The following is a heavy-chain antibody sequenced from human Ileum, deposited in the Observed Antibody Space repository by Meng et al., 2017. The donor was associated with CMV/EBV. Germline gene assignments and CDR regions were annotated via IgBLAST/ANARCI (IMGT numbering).Heavy chain of an antibody. J-gene: IGHJ6*02. Sequence: YWMHWVRQAPGKGLVWLSRINSEGGGTTYADSVKGRFTISRDNARNTVYLQMNSLRVEDTAVYYCARDLYDSSAFWGYYYYYGMDVWGQGTTVTVSS. V-gene: IGHV3-74*01. D-gene: IGHD3-22*01. CDR3: ARDLYDSSAFWGYYYYYGMDV. CDR2: INSEGGGT. CDR1: YW.